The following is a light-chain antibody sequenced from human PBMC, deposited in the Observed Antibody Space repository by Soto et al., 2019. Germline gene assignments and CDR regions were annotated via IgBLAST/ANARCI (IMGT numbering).Light chain of an antibody. V-gene: IGKV1D-12*01. J-gene: IGKJ4*01. Sequence: DIQMTQSPSSVSASVGDRVTITCRASRGISIWLAWYQQKPGKAPDLLIYAASSLQNMVPSRFSGSGSGTNFTLTISSLQPEDFASYYCQQTNTFPLTFGGGTKVEI. CDR3: QQTNTFPLT. CDR1: RGISIW. CDR2: AAS.